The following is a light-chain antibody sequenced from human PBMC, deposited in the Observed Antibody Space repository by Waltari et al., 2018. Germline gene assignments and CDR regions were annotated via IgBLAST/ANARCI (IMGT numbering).Light chain of an antibody. CDR2: RNN. V-gene: IGLV1-47*01. CDR1: SSNIGSNY. CDR3: ATWDDRLSDYV. Sequence: QSVLTQPPSASGTPGHRVIISCSGSSSNIGSNYGYWYQQLLGTAPNPPIYRNNHPPSGVPDRFSGSKSGTSSSLAISGLRSEDEADYYCATWDDRLSDYVFGTGTKVTAL. J-gene: IGLJ1*01.